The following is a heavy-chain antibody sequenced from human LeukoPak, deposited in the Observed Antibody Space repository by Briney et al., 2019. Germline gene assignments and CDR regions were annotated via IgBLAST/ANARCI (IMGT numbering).Heavy chain of an antibody. J-gene: IGHJ4*02. CDR3: ARSGVVVPVLLDY. V-gene: IGHV1-69*13. Sequence: GASMKVSCKASGGTFSSYAISWVRQAPGQGLEWMGGIIPIFGTANYAQKFQGRVTITADESTSTAYMELSSLRSEDTAVYYCARSGVVVPVLLDYWGQGTLVTVSS. CDR2: IIPIFGTA. D-gene: IGHD2-2*01. CDR1: GGTFSSYA.